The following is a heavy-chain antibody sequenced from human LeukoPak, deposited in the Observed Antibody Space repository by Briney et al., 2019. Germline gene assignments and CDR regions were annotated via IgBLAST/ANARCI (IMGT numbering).Heavy chain of an antibody. CDR3: ARELGINAFDV. V-gene: IGHV1-2*02. CDR1: GYTLTDNH. J-gene: IGHJ3*01. CDR2: IDPNSGVT. Sequence: GASVKVSXKASGYTLTDNHLYWVRQAPGQGLEWMGWIDPNSGVTNFAQNFQGRLTMTTDTSISTAYMELSRLTSDDTTVYYCARELGINAFDVWGQGTLVTVSS. D-gene: IGHD1-26*01.